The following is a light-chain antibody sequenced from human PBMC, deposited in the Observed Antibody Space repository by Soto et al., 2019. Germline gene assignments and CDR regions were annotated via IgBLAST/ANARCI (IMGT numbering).Light chain of an antibody. J-gene: IGLJ2*01. CDR3: AAWDGSLSAVV. V-gene: IGLV1-51*01. CDR2: DNN. Sequence: QSVLTQPPSVSAAPGQKVTISCSGSNSNIGNNYVSWYQQLPGTAPKLLISDNNKRPSGIPDRISGSKSGTSATLGITGLQTGDEADYYCAAWDGSLSAVVFGGGTKLTVL. CDR1: NSNIGNNY.